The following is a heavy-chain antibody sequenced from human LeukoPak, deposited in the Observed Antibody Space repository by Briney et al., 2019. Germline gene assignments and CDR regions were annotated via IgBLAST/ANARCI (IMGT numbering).Heavy chain of an antibody. Sequence: PSETLSLTCTVSGGSISSGGYYWSWIRQPPGKGLEWIGYIYYSGSTYYNPSLKSRVTISVDTSKNQFSLKLSSVTAADTAVYYCARGGVATLFDYWGQGTLVTVSS. V-gene: IGHV4-31*03. D-gene: IGHD5-12*01. CDR1: GGSISSGGYY. CDR2: IYYSGST. J-gene: IGHJ4*02. CDR3: ARGGVATLFDY.